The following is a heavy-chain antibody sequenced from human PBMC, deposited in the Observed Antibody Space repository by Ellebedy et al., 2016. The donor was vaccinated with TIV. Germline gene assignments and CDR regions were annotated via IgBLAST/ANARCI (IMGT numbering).Heavy chain of an antibody. D-gene: IGHD3-9*01. V-gene: IGHV3-7*01. Sequence: GESLKISCVDSGPIFSHNWMSWVRQAPGKGLEWVAKINPLGSQKSYVDSVKGRFTISGDNAKNSLYLQMNSLRDEDTAVYYCAREGGERLRYSFDVWGHGTMVTVSS. CDR3: AREGGERLRYSFDV. CDR1: GPIFSHNW. J-gene: IGHJ3*01. CDR2: INPLGSQK.